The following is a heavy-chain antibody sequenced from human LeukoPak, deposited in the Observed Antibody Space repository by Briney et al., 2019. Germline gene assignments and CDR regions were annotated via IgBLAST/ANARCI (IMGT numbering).Heavy chain of an antibody. Sequence: SETLSLTCAVYGGSFSGYYWSWIRQPPGKGLEWIGEINHSGSTNYNPSLKSRVTISVDTSKNQFSLKLSSVTAADTAVYYCAREIFDYYDSGGYFFDYWGQGTLVIVSS. CDR3: AREIFDYYDSGGYFFDY. J-gene: IGHJ4*02. CDR1: GGSFSGYY. V-gene: IGHV4-34*01. CDR2: INHSGST. D-gene: IGHD3-22*01.